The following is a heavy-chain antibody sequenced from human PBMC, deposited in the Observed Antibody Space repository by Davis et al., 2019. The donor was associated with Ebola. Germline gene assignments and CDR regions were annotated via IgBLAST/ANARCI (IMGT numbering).Heavy chain of an antibody. Sequence: ASVKVSCKASGYSFTTYGMNWVPQAPGQGLEWMGWFNTYTGNPTYAQGFTGRFVFSLDTSVSTAYLQISSLKAEDTAVYYCARTPRGSSGWFDYWGQGTLVTVSS. D-gene: IGHD6-19*01. CDR1: GYSFTTYG. J-gene: IGHJ4*02. V-gene: IGHV7-81*01. CDR2: FNTYTGNP. CDR3: ARTPRGSSGWFDY.